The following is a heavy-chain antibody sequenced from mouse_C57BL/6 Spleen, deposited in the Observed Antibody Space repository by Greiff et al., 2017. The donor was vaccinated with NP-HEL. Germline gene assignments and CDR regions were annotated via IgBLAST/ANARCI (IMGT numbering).Heavy chain of an antibody. D-gene: IGHD2-2*01. V-gene: IGHV1-82*01. CDR2: LYPGDGDT. J-gene: IGHJ2*01. Sequence: QVQLQQSGPELVKPGASVKISCKASGYAFSSSWMNWVQQRPGKGLEWIGRLYPGDGDTNYNGKFKGKATLTADKSSSTAYMQLSSLTSEDSAVYYCARENGYYFDYWGQGTTLTVSS. CDR1: GYAFSSSW. CDR3: ARENGYYFDY.